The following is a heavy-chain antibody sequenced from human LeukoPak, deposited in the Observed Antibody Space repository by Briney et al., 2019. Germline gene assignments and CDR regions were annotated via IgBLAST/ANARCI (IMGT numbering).Heavy chain of an antibody. V-gene: IGHV3-23*01. J-gene: IGHJ4*02. D-gene: IGHD5-24*01. CDR3: ARRVEMATIRYFDY. CDR2: ISGSGGST. CDR1: GFTFSSYA. Sequence: GGSLRLSCAASGFTFSSYAMSWVRQAPGKGLEWVSAISGSGGSTYYADSVKGRFTISRDNSKNALYLQMNSLRAEDTAVYYCARRVEMATIRYFDYWGQGTLVTVSS.